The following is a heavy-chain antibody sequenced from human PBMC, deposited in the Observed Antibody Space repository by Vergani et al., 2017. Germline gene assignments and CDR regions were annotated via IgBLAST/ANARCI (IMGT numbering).Heavy chain of an antibody. D-gene: IGHD1-14*01. J-gene: IGHJ4*02. Sequence: QVQLQESGPGLVKPSQTLSLTCTVSGGSISSGSYYWSWIRQPAGKGLEWIGRIYTSGSTNYNPSLKSRVTISVDTSKNQFSLKLSSVTAADTAVYYCARGPRNLIDYWSQGTLVTVSS. CDR2: IYTSGST. CDR3: ARGPRNLIDY. CDR1: GGSISSGSYY. V-gene: IGHV4-61*02.